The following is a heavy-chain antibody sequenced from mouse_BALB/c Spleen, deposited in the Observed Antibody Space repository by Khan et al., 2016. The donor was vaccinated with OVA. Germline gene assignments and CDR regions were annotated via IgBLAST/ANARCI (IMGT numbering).Heavy chain of an antibody. D-gene: IGHD1-1*01. CDR2: ILPGSGSN. J-gene: IGHJ3*01. Sequence: QVQLKQSGAELMKPGASVKISCKATGYTFSSYWIEWVKQRPGHSLEWIGEILPGSGSNNYNEKFKGKATFTADTSSNTAYMQLSSLTSEDSAVYYCARGNYYGSSSWFGYWGQGTLVTVST. CDR1: GYTFSSYW. V-gene: IGHV1-9*01. CDR3: ARGNYYGSSSWFGY.